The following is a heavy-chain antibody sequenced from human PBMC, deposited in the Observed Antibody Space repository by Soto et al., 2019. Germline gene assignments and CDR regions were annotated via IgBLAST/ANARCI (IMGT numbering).Heavy chain of an antibody. CDR3: ARDFGSDLSAPGAVFDS. D-gene: IGHD3-3*01. J-gene: IGHJ4*02. CDR2: ISAYNGNT. V-gene: IGHV1-18*01. CDR1: RYNFTSYG. Sequence: ASVKVYCKDSRYNFTSYGITWGRQAPAQGLEWMGWISAYNGNTNYAQNLQDRVTLTTDTSTYTAYMELRSLQSDDSAVYYCARDFGSDLSAPGAVFDSWGQGALVTVS.